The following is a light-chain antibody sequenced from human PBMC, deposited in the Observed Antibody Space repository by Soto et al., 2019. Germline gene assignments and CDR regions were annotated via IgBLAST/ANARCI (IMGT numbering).Light chain of an antibody. CDR3: QQYDKWPQFT. CDR2: GAS. Sequence: DIVMTQSPATLSVSPGERRTLSCSASRSVTTSLAWYQQKPGQAPRLLIYGASTRATGIPARFSGSGSGTEFTLTISSLQSEDFAVYYCQQYDKWPQFTFGQGTKVDIK. V-gene: IGKV3-15*01. J-gene: IGKJ2*01. CDR1: RSVTTS.